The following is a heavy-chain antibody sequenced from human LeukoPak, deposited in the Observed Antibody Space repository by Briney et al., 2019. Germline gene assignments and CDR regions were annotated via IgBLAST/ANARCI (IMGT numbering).Heavy chain of an antibody. CDR1: GGSFSGYY. J-gene: IGHJ4*02. CDR3: ARGGPRYCSGGSCYLGY. CDR2: INHSGST. D-gene: IGHD2-15*01. Sequence: TSETLSLTCAVYGGSFSGYYLSWIRQPPGKGLEWIGEINHSGSTNYNPSLKSRVTISVDTSKNQFSLKLSSVTAADTAVYYCARGGPRYCSGGSCYLGYWGQGTLVTVSS. V-gene: IGHV4-34*01.